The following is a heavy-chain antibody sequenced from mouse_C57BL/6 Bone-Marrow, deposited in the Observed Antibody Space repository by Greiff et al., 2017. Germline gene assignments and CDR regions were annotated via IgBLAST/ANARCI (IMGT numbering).Heavy chain of an antibody. V-gene: IGHV7-3*01. CDR3: ASGITTVVGDY. CDR1: GFTFTDYY. CDR2: IRNKANGYTT. Sequence: EVNVVESGGGLVQPGGSLSLSCAASGFTFTDYYMSWVRQPPGKALEWLGFIRNKANGYTTEYSASVKGRFTISRDNSQSILYLQMNALRAEDSATYYCASGITTVVGDYWGQGTTLTVSS. D-gene: IGHD1-1*01. J-gene: IGHJ2*01.